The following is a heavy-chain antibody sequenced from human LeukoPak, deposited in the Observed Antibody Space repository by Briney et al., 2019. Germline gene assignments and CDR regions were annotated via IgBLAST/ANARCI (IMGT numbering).Heavy chain of an antibody. Sequence: ASVKVSCKASGYTFTGYYMHWVRQAPGQGLEWMGWVNPNSGGTNYAQKFQGRVTMTRDTSISTAYMELSRLRSDDTAFYYCARDATARDYRNIDYWGQGTLVTLSS. CDR3: ARDATARDYRNIDY. V-gene: IGHV1-2*02. CDR2: VNPNSGGT. J-gene: IGHJ4*02. CDR1: GYTFTGYY. D-gene: IGHD4-11*01.